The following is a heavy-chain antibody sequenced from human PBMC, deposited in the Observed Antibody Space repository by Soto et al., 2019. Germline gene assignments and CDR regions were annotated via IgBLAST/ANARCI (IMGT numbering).Heavy chain of an antibody. Sequence: TVSYGKSRDLGCCRSRNRQTPGKGLEWIGSIYYSGSTYYNPSLKSRVTISVDTSKNQFSLKLSSVTAADTAVYYCARVETYYYESGGYSPFDYWGQGTLVPVSS. CDR2: IYYSGST. CDR1: YGKSRDLGCC. D-gene: IGHD3-22*01. CDR3: ARVETYYYESGGYSPFDY. V-gene: IGHV4-39*01. J-gene: IGHJ4*02.